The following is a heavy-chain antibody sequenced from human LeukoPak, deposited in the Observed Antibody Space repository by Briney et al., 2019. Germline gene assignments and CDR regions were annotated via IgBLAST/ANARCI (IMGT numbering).Heavy chain of an antibody. CDR3: ARVSTRAAAVDY. CDR1: GGSFSGYY. D-gene: IGHD6-13*01. Sequence: PSETLSLTCAVYGGSFSGYYWSWIRQPPGKGLEWIGEINHSGSTYYNPSLKSRVTISVDTSKNQFSLKLSSVTAADTAVYYCARVSTRAAAVDYWGQGTLVTVSS. CDR2: INHSGST. J-gene: IGHJ4*02. V-gene: IGHV4-34*01.